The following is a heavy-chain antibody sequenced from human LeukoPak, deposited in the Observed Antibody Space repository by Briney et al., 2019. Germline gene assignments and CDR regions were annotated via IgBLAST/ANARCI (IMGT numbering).Heavy chain of an antibody. CDR1: GFTFSSYG. J-gene: IGHJ5*02. V-gene: IGHV3-30*03. CDR3: AREGGLLRYFDWFGPTPHWFDP. CDR2: ISYDGSNK. Sequence: QAGGSLRLSCAASGFTFSSYGMDWVRQAPGKGLEWVAVISYDGSNKYYADSVKGRFTISRDNSKNTLYLQMNSLRAEDTAVYYCAREGGLLRYFDWFGPTPHWFDPWGQGTLVTVSS. D-gene: IGHD3-9*01.